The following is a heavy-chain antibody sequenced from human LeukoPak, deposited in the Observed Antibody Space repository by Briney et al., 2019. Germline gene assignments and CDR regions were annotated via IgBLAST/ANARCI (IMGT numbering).Heavy chain of an antibody. CDR3: ARVSGRRYYDL. V-gene: IGHV4-30-4*07. Sequence: SETLSLTCEVSGDSLSSGGYSWSWIRQPPGKGLEWIGYIRYSGSTYYNPSLKSRLTMSVEASKTQFSLRLSSVTAADTAVYYCARVSGRRYYDLWGQGTLVTVSS. CDR1: GDSLSSGGYS. D-gene: IGHD3-22*01. CDR2: IRYSGST. J-gene: IGHJ4*02.